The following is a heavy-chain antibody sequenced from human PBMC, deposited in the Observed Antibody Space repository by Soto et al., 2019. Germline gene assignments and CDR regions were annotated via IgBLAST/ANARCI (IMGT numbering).Heavy chain of an antibody. CDR1: GGTFSSYA. Sequence: QVQLVQSGAEVKKPGSSVKVSCKASGGTFSSYAISWVRQAPGQGLEWMGGIIPIFGTANYAQKFQGRVTIPADESTGTAYMELSSRRSADTAVYYCARVVTVVKSFHYWYFDLWGRGTLVTVSS. CDR3: ARVVTVVKSFHYWYFDL. CDR2: IIPIFGTA. J-gene: IGHJ2*01. D-gene: IGHD2-15*01. V-gene: IGHV1-69*12.